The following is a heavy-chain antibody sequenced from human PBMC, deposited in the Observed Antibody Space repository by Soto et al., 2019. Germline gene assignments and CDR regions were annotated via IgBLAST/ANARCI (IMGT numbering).Heavy chain of an antibody. CDR3: ARAKENYDYVWGLWYYFDY. D-gene: IGHD3-16*01. CDR1: GGSISSYY. J-gene: IGHJ4*02. V-gene: IGHV4-59*01. Sequence: QVQLQESGPGLVKPSETLSLTCTVSGGSISSYYWSWIRQPPGKGLEWIGYIYYSGSTNYNPSLKSRVTLSVDTSKNQFSLKLSSVTAADTAVYYCARAKENYDYVWGLWYYFDYWGQGSLVTVSS. CDR2: IYYSGST.